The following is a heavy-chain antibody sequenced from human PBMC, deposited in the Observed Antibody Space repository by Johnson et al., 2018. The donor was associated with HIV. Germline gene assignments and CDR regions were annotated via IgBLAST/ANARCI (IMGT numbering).Heavy chain of an antibody. D-gene: IGHD4-17*01. J-gene: IGHJ3*02. V-gene: IGHV3-30*03. Sequence: QVQLVESGGGVVQPGGSLRLSCVASGFTFSRYGMQWVRQAPGKGLECVAVISSDGSNEYYADSVKGRFTISRDNAKTSLYLQMNSLKTADTAVYYWTPPYGAGAFDIWGQGTMVTVSS. CDR3: TPPYGAGAFDI. CDR2: ISSDGSNE. CDR1: GFTFSRYG.